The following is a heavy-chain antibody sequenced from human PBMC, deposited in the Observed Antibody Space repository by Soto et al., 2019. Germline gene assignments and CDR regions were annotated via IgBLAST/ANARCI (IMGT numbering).Heavy chain of an antibody. CDR1: GYTFTSYA. CDR2: SNAGNGNT. V-gene: IGHV1-3*05. Sequence: QVQLVQSGAEEKKPGASVKVSCKASGYTFTSYAMHWVRQAPGQRLEWMGWSNAGNGNTKYSQKFQGRVTITRDTSASTAYMELSSLRSEDAAVYYCASSGSYWGIDYWGQGTLVTVSS. CDR3: ASSGSYWGIDY. J-gene: IGHJ4*02. D-gene: IGHD1-26*01.